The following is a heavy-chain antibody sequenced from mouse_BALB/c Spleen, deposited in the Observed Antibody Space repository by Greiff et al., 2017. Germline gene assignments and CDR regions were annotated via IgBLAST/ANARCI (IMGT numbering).Heavy chain of an antibody. CDR1: GFTFSSYT. CDR2: ISSGGSYT. J-gene: IGHJ3*01. D-gene: IGHD1-2*01. V-gene: IGHV5-6-4*01. CDR3: TRDPPDAATWFAY. Sequence: EVELMESGGGLVKPGGSLKLSCAASGFTFSSYTMSWVRQTPGKRLEWVATISSGGSYTYYPDSVKGRFTISRDNAKNTLYLQMSSLKSEDTAMYYCTRDPPDAATWFAYWGQGTLVTVSA.